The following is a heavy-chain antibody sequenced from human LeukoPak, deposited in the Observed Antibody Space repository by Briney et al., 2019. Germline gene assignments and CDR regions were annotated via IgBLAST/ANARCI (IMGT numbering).Heavy chain of an antibody. V-gene: IGHV3-53*01. CDR1: GFTVSSNY. CDR3: AKDHFPHYYDSSGYYRY. J-gene: IGHJ4*02. D-gene: IGHD3-22*01. Sequence: GGSLRLSCAASGFTVSSNYMSWVRQAPGKGLEWVSVIYRGGSTDYADSVKGRFTISRDNSKNTLYLQMNSLRAEDTAVYYCAKDHFPHYYDSSGYYRYWGQGTLVTVSS. CDR2: IYRGGST.